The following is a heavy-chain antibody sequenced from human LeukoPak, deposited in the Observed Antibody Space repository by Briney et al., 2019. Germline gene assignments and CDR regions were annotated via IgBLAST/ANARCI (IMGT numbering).Heavy chain of an antibody. CDR3: ARDAFTITIFGVVREEYYFDY. CDR1: GFTFSSYS. CDR2: ISSSSSTI. D-gene: IGHD3-3*01. J-gene: IGHJ4*02. V-gene: IGHV3-48*01. Sequence: GGSLRLSCAASGFTFSSYSMNWVRQAPGKGLEWVSYISSSSSTIYYADSVKGRFTISRDNAKNSLYLQMNSLRVEDTAVYYCARDAFTITIFGVVREEYYFDYWGQGTLVTVSS.